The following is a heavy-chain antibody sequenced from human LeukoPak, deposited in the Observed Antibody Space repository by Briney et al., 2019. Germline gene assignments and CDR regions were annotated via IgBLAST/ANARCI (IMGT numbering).Heavy chain of an antibody. J-gene: IGHJ6*03. CDR3: AKRGNPAVGHHYLDV. V-gene: IGHV3-48*01. Sequence: GGSLRLSCAASGFTFSDYSMNWVRQAPGKGLEWISYIGIDSGNTNYADSVKGRSTISGDKAKNTLYLQMNSLSAEDTAVYYCAKRGNPAVGHHYLDVWGKGTMVSVSS. D-gene: IGHD2-2*01. CDR1: GFTFSDYS. CDR2: IGIDSGNT.